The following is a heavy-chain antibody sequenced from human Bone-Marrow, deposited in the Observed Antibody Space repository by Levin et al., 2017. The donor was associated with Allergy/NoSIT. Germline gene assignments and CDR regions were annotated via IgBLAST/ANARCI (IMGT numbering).Heavy chain of an antibody. Sequence: GESLKISCAASGFTFSSYDIHWVRQAPGKGLEWVALIWSNGRNKTYVDSVKGRFTISRDNSQNTLYLQINSLRAEDTAIYYCARGIGADCGGDCPLYYYYTMDVWGQGTTVTVSS. J-gene: IGHJ6*02. D-gene: IGHD2-21*02. CDR1: GFTFSSYD. V-gene: IGHV3-33*01. CDR3: ARGIGADCGGDCPLYYYYTMDV. CDR2: IWSNGRNK.